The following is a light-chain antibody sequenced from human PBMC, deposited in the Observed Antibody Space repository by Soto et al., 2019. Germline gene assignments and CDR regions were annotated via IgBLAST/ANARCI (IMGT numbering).Light chain of an antibody. V-gene: IGKV1-5*01. CDR1: QTISSR. Sequence: DIQMTQSPFTLSASVGDRVTITCRASQTISSRLAWHQQKPGKAPKVLISDASSLKSGVPSRFSGSGSGTEFTLTISSLQPDDFSAYYCQQYYCYPWTFGQGTKVESK. CDR2: DAS. CDR3: QQYYCYPWT. J-gene: IGKJ1*01.